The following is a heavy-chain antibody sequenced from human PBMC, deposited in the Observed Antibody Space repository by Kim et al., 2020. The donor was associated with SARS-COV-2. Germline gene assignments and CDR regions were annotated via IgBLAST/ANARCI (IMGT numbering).Heavy chain of an antibody. D-gene: IGHD1-26*01. V-gene: IGHV4-59*01. Sequence: LKSRVTISVDTSKNQFSLKLSSVTAADTAVYYCARIISGSYYYYYYYMDVWGKGTTVTVSS. CDR3: ARIISGSYYYYYYYMDV. J-gene: IGHJ6*03.